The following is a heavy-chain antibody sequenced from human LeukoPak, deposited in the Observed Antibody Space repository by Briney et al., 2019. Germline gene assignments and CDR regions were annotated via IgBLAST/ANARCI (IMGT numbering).Heavy chain of an antibody. J-gene: IGHJ4*02. CDR1: GYSFADYY. CDR2: INPNSGGT. D-gene: IGHD3-22*01. Sequence: ASVKVSCESSGYSFADYYMHWVRQAPGQGLEWMGWINPNSGGTNYAQKFQGRVTMTRDTSISTAYMELSRLRSDDTAVYYCATLAPNYYDSSGLDYWGQGTLVTVSS. CDR3: ATLAPNYYDSSGLDY. V-gene: IGHV1-2*02.